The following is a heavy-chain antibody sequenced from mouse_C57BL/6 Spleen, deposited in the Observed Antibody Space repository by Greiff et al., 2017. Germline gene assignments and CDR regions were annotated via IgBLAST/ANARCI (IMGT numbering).Heavy chain of an antibody. Sequence: QVQLQQSGAELAKPGASVKLSCKASGYTFTGSWLHWVKQRPGQGLEWIGYINPSSGYPKYNQKFKDKATLTADKSSSTAYMQLSSLTYEDSAVYDSARDYGSSYGFAYWGQGTLVTVSA. CDR1: GYTFTGSW. D-gene: IGHD1-1*01. CDR2: INPSSGYP. CDR3: ARDYGSSYGFAY. V-gene: IGHV1-7*01. J-gene: IGHJ3*01.